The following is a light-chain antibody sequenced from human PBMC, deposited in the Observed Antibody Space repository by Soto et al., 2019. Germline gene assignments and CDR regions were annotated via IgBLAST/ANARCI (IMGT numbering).Light chain of an antibody. CDR1: QSVRSN. J-gene: IGKJ1*01. Sequence: EIVMTQSPATLSVSPGERATLSCRASQSVRSNLAWYQQKPSQALRLLIYGASTRATGIPARFSGSGSGTEFTLTISSLQSEDFAVYYCQQYKNWPWTFGQGTKVEIK. CDR2: GAS. V-gene: IGKV3-15*01. CDR3: QQYKNWPWT.